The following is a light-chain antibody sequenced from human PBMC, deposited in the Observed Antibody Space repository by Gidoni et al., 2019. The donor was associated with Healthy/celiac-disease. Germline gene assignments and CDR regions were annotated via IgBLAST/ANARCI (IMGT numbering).Light chain of an antibody. CDR2: KAS. CDR3: QQYNSYPLT. Sequence: DIQMTRSTSTLPASVGDRVTITCRASQSMSSLFAWYQQKQGKAPKLLIYKASSLESGVPSRFSGSGSGTEFTLTISSLQPDDFATYYCQQYNSYPLTFGGGTKVEIK. V-gene: IGKV1-5*03. J-gene: IGKJ4*01. CDR1: QSMSSL.